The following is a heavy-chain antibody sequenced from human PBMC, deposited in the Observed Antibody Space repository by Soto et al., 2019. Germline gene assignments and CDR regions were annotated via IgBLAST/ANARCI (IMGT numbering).Heavy chain of an antibody. CDR2: IVVGSGNT. J-gene: IGHJ6*02. V-gene: IGHV1-58*01. CDR1: GFTFTSSA. Sequence: RASVKVSCKASGFTFTSSAVQWVRQARGQRLEWIGWIVVGSGNTNYAQKFQERVTITRDMSTSTAYMELSSLRSEDTAVYYCAADPHRRITIFGGGGDYYYGMDVWGQGTTVTVSS. CDR3: AADPHRRITIFGGGGDYYYGMDV. D-gene: IGHD3-3*01.